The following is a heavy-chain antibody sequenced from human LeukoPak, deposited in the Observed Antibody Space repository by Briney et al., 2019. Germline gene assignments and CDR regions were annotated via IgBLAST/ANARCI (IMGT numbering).Heavy chain of an antibody. CDR1: GYTFTSYA. V-gene: IGHV1-3*01. CDR2: INAGNGNT. Sequence: ASVKVSCRASGYTFTSYAMHWVRQAPEQRLEWMGWINAGNGNTKYSQKFQGRVTITRDTSASTAYMELSSLRSEDTAVYYCARDYGSSWYRDWFDPWGQGTLVTVSS. D-gene: IGHD6-13*01. CDR3: ARDYGSSWYRDWFDP. J-gene: IGHJ5*02.